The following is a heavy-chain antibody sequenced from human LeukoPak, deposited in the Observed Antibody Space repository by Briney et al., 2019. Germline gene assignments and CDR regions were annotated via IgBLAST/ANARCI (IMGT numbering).Heavy chain of an antibody. CDR2: INPNSGGT. CDR3: ARDRGSSSWKGAGYYYYMDV. CDR1: GYTFTGYY. Sequence: GASVKVSCKASGYTFTGYYMHWVRQAPGQGLEWMGWINPNSGGTNYARKFQGRVTMTRDTSISTAYMELSRLRSDDTAVYYCARDRGSSSWKGAGYYYYMDVWGKGTTVTVSS. V-gene: IGHV1-2*02. D-gene: IGHD6-13*01. J-gene: IGHJ6*03.